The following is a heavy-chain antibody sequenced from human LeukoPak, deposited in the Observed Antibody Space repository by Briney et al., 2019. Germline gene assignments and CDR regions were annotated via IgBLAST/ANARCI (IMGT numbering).Heavy chain of an antibody. V-gene: IGHV4-30-2*01. J-gene: IGHJ3*02. D-gene: IGHD3-3*01. CDR1: GGSISSGGYY. Sequence: SETLSLTCTVSGGSISSGGYYWSWIRQPPGKGLEWIGYIYHSGSTYYNPSLKSRVTISVDRSKNQFSLKLSSVTAADTAVYYCARVHDFWSGYYENDAFDIWGQGTMGTVS. CDR3: ARVHDFWSGYYENDAFDI. CDR2: IYHSGST.